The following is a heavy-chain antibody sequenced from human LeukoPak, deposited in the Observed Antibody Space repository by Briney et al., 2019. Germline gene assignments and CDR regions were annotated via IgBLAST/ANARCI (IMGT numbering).Heavy chain of an antibody. CDR1: GFTFSTYW. V-gene: IGHV3-7*01. CDR2: IKQDGSEK. D-gene: IGHD3-10*01. Sequence: GGSLRLSCAASGFTFSTYWMSWVRQAPGKGLEWVANIKQDGSEKYYVDSVKGRFTVSRDNAKNSLYLQMNSLRAEDTAVYYCVKDRHFYYGSGSLLEYWGQGTLVTVSS. J-gene: IGHJ4*02. CDR3: VKDRHFYYGSGSLLEY.